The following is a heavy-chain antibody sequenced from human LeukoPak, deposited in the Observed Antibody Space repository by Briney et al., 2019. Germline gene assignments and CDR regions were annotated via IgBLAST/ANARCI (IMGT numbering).Heavy chain of an antibody. Sequence: PSETLSLTCAVSGGSISSDGYSWSWIRQPPGKGLEWIGYMYHSGSTYYNPSLKSRVTISVDTSKNQFSLKLSSVTAADTAVYYCARGDLSHRYSSSWYGRGPINWFDPWGQGTLVTVSS. CDR3: ARGDLSHRYSSSWYGRGPINWFDP. CDR1: GGSISSDGYS. CDR2: MYHSGST. J-gene: IGHJ5*02. D-gene: IGHD6-13*01. V-gene: IGHV4-30-2*01.